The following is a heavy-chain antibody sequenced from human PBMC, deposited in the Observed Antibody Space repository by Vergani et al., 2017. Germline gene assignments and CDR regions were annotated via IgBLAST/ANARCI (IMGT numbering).Heavy chain of an antibody. CDR3: AKDSLGTHMVRGVIIDY. J-gene: IGHJ4*02. D-gene: IGHD3-10*01. CDR1: GFTFSSYA. V-gene: IGHV3-23*01. Sequence: EVQLLESGGGLVQPGGSLRLSCAASGFTFSSYAMSWVRQAPGKGLEVVSAISGSGGSTYYADSVKGRFTISRDNSKNTLYLQMNSLRAEDTAVYYCAKDSLGTHMVRGVIIDYWGQGTLVTVSS. CDR2: ISGSGGST.